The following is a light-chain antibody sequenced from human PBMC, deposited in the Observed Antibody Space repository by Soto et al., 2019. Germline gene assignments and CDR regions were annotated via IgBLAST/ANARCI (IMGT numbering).Light chain of an antibody. V-gene: IGKV1-5*01. Sequence: DIPMTQSPSTLSASIGDKITITCRASESISRWLAWYQQKPGKAPKLLIYDASGLESGVPSRFSGSGSGTEFTLTIRSLQPEDSATYYCQQFNTYATFGQGTKVEIK. J-gene: IGKJ1*01. CDR2: DAS. CDR1: ESISRW. CDR3: QQFNTYAT.